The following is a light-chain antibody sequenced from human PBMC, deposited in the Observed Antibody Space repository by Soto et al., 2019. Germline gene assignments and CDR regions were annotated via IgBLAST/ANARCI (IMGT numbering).Light chain of an antibody. CDR3: QQSYSTPRT. J-gene: IGKJ2*01. Sequence: DIQMTQSPSSLSASVGDRVTITCRASQSISTLLNWYQQKPGKAPKVLIYAASSLYSGVPSRFSGGGSGTDFTLTISSLQPEDFETYYCQQSYSTPRTFGQGTKLEIK. V-gene: IGKV1-39*01. CDR1: QSISTL. CDR2: AAS.